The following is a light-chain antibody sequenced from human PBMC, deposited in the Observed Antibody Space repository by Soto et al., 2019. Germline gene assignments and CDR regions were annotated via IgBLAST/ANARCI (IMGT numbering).Light chain of an antibody. J-gene: IGKJ4*01. V-gene: IGKV1-27*01. CDR1: QGSNNY. Sequence: DIQMTQSPSSLSASVGDRVTITCRASQGSNNYLAWYQQKPGKVPKLLIYAPSTLQSGVPSRFGGSGSGTDFTLTISSLQTEDVATYYCQNYDSAPLTFGGGTKVEI. CDR3: QNYDSAPLT. CDR2: APS.